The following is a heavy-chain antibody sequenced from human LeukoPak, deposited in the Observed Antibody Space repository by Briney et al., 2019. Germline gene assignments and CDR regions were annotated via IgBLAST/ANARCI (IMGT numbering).Heavy chain of an antibody. D-gene: IGHD3-10*01. CDR3: ARGLWFVELLSYYYYMDV. Sequence: SETLCLTCTVSGYSISTGYYWDWIRQPPGKGLEWIGYIYYSGSTNYNPSLKSRVTISVDTSKNQFSLKLSSVTAADTAVYYCARGLWFVELLSYYYYMDVWGKGTTVTISS. CDR2: IYYSGST. J-gene: IGHJ6*03. CDR1: GYSISTGYY. V-gene: IGHV4-61*01.